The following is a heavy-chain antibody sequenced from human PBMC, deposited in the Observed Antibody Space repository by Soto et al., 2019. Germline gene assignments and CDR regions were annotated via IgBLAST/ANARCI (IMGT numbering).Heavy chain of an antibody. Sequence: QVQLQESGPGLVKPSETLSLTCTVSGGSINSYYWTWIRRPPGKRLEWIGYIYYSGNTDYNPSLKSRVTISIDTSKNQFSLKLSSVTAADTAVYYCARGQQLYYYYNMDVWGQGTTVTVSS. CDR2: IYYSGNT. J-gene: IGHJ6*03. CDR1: GGSINSYY. D-gene: IGHD6-13*01. V-gene: IGHV4-59*01. CDR3: ARGQQLYYYYNMDV.